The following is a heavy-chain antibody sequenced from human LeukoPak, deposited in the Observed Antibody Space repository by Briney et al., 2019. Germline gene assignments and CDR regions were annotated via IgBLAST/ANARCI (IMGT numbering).Heavy chain of an antibody. V-gene: IGHV1-46*01. D-gene: IGHD5-24*01. CDR3: ARSEMATIDFDY. J-gene: IGHJ4*02. CDR1: GYTCTSYY. CDR2: INPGGGST. Sequence: ASVKVSCKASGYTCTSYYMHWVRQAPGQGLEWMGIINPGGGSTSYAQKFQGRVTMTRDTSTSTVYMELSSLRSEDTAVYYCARSEMATIDFDYWGQGTLVTVSS.